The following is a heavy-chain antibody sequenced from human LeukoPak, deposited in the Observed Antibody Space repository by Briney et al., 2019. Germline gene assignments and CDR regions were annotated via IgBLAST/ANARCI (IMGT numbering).Heavy chain of an antibody. D-gene: IGHD3-9*01. Sequence: PGGSLRLSCAASGFTFSSYAMHWVRQAPGKGLEWVAVISYDGSNKYYADSVKGRFTISRDNSKNTVYLQMNSLRAEDTAVYYCAREVPPRWLDYGGQGTLVTVSS. V-gene: IGHV3-30*04. CDR3: AREVPPRWLDY. J-gene: IGHJ4*02. CDR1: GFTFSSYA. CDR2: ISYDGSNK.